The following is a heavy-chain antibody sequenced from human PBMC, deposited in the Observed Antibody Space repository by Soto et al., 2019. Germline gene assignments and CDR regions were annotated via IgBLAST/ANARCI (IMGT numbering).Heavy chain of an antibody. CDR2: LFYSDSF. CDR1: GGSISSGGSY. Sequence: QVQLQESGPGLVKSSQTLSLTCTVSGGSISSGGSYWSWIRQRPGKGLEWIGYLFYSDSFYYTPSLKGRVVILADTSKNQFTLKLSSVTAADTSVYYCARAPETPPIFGGVRPYFFDFWGQGTLVTVSS. CDR3: ARAPETPPIFGGVRPYFFDF. D-gene: IGHD3-3*01. V-gene: IGHV4-31*03. J-gene: IGHJ4*02.